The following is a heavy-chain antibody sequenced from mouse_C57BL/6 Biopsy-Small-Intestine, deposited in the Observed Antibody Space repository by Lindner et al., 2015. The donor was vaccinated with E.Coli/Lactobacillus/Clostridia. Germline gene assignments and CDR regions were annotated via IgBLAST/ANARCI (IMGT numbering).Heavy chain of an antibody. Sequence: VQLQESGAELMKPGASVKLSCKATGYTFTDYWIEWVKQRPGHGLEWIGEILPRSGSPNFNEKFKGKATFTADPSSNTAYMQLSSLTTEDSAIYYCSRHGDFWGQGTTLTVSS. V-gene: IGHV1-9*01. J-gene: IGHJ2*01. CDR1: GYTFTDYW. CDR2: ILPRSGSP. CDR3: SRHGDF.